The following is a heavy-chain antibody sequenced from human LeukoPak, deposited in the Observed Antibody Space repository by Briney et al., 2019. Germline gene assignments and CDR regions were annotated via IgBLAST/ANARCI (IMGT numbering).Heavy chain of an antibody. V-gene: IGHV4-4*07. CDR1: GGSISSYY. J-gene: IGHJ4*02. CDR2: IYTSGST. Sequence: SETLSLTCTVSGGSISSYYWSWIRQPAGKGLEWIGRIYTSGSTYYNPSLKSRVTISVDTSKNQFSLKLSSVTAADTAVYYCATRNAIWYYFDYWGQGTLVTVSS. D-gene: IGHD2-8*01. CDR3: ATRNAIWYYFDY.